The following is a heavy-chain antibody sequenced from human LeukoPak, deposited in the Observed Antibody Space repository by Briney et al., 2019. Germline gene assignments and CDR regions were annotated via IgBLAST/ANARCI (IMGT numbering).Heavy chain of an antibody. Sequence: GRSLRLSCAASGFTFDDYAMHWVRQAPGKGLEWVSGISWNSGSIGYADSVKGRFTISRDNAKNSLYLQMNSPRAEDTALYYCAKDIFTGIAAAGAIDYWGQGTLVTVSS. J-gene: IGHJ4*02. D-gene: IGHD6-13*01. V-gene: IGHV3-9*01. CDR3: AKDIFTGIAAAGAIDY. CDR1: GFTFDDYA. CDR2: ISWNSGSI.